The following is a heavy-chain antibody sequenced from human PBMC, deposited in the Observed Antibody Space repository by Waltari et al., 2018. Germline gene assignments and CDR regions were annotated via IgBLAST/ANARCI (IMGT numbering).Heavy chain of an antibody. CDR1: GFPFSSHS. Sequence: EVQMVESGGGLVQPGGSLRLSCAASGFPFSSHSMHWVRQGPGKGLVWVARINDDGSRTAYADSVKGRVTISRDNAKNILYLEMSSLTAEDTAVYYCGRESTTDWYVDHWGQGTLVTVSS. V-gene: IGHV3-74*01. CDR2: INDDGSRT. CDR3: GRESTTDWYVDH. J-gene: IGHJ4*02. D-gene: IGHD3-9*01.